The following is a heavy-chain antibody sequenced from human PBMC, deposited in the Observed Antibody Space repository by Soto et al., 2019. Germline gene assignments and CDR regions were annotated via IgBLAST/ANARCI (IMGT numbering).Heavy chain of an antibody. CDR1: CGSISTYY. V-gene: IGHV4-59*08. J-gene: IGHJ4*02. CDR3: ARGGWRHIDY. D-gene: IGHD3-3*01. Sequence: SETLSLTCTVSCGSISTYYCSWIRQPPGKGLEWIGYIYYSGSTNYNPSLKSRVTISVDTSKNQFSLKLSSVTAADTAVYYCARGGWRHIDYWGQGTLVTVS. CDR2: IYYSGST.